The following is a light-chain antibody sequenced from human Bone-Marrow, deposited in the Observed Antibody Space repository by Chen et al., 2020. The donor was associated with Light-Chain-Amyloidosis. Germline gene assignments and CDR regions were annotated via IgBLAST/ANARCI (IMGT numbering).Light chain of an antibody. CDR3: QQRNNWPLT. J-gene: IGKJ4*01. CDR1: QNINNN. V-gene: IGKV3-15*01. Sequence: EIVMTQSPATLSVSPGESATLSCRASQNINNNFAWYQQKPGQAPRLLMHGASTRATGIPARFSGSGSGTEFTLTISSLQPEDFAVYYCQQRNNWPLTFGGGTKVVI. CDR2: GAS.